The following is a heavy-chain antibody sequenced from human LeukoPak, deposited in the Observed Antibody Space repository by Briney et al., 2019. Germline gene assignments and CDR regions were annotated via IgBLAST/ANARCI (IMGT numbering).Heavy chain of an antibody. CDR3: EGSGHTDFDY. V-gene: IGHV3-30-3*01. CDR2: ISYDGSNK. Sequence: GGSLRLSCAASGFTFSSYAMHWVRQAPGKGLEWVAVISYDGSNKYYADSVKGRFTISRDNSKNTLYQQMNSLRAEDTAVYYCEGSGHTDFDYWGQGTLVTVSS. J-gene: IGHJ4*02. D-gene: IGHD2-15*01. CDR1: GFTFSSYA.